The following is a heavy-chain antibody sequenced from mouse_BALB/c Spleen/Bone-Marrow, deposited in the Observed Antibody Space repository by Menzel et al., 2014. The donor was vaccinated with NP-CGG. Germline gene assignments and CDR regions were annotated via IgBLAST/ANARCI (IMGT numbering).Heavy chain of an antibody. V-gene: IGHV5-12-1*01. J-gene: IGHJ4*01. CDR1: GFAFSRYD. CDR3: VRHKNYYAMDY. CDR2: ITNGGDNT. Sequence: EVKVEESGGGLVQPGGSRKLSCAASGFAFSRYDMSWVRQTPEKRLEWVAYITNGGDNTYYPDTVKGRFTISRDNAKNTLYLQMSSLKSEDTAMYYCVRHKNYYAMDYWGQGTSVTVSS.